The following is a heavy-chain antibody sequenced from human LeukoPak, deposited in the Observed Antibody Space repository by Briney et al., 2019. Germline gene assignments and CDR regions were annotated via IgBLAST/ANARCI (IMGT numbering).Heavy chain of an antibody. J-gene: IGHJ5*02. Sequence: PSETLSLTCTVSGGSISDGGYYWSWIRQRPGKGLEWIGYIYYSGSTYYNPSLKSRVTISVDTSKNQFSLNLSSVTAADTAVYYCARDPRGDNWFDPWCQGTLVTVSS. V-gene: IGHV4-31*03. CDR1: GGSISDGGYY. CDR3: ARDPRGDNWFDP. D-gene: IGHD3-10*01. CDR2: IYYSGST.